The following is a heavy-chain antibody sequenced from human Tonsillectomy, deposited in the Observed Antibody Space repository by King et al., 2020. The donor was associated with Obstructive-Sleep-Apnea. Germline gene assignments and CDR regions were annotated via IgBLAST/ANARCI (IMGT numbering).Heavy chain of an antibody. CDR3: ATGSGSYSARDYYYSYYGIDV. D-gene: IGHD1-26*01. V-gene: IGHV1-24*01. CDR1: GYTLTELS. Sequence: QLVQSGAEVKKPGASVKISCKVAGYTLTELSMHWVRQAPGKGLEWMGGFDPEDGETIYAQKFQGRVTMTDDTSTDTAYMELRSLGSEDTAVYYCATGSGSYSARDYYYSYYGIDVWGQGTTVIVS. CDR2: FDPEDGET. J-gene: IGHJ6*02.